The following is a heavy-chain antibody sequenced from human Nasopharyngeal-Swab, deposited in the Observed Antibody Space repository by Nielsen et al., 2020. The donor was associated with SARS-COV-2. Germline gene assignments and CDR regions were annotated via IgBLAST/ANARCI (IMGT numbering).Heavy chain of an antibody. V-gene: IGHV3-74*01. CDR2: IKSDGSST. J-gene: IGHJ4*02. Sequence: GESLKISCAASGFTFSSYWMHWVRQAPGEGLVWVARIKSDGSSTSYADSVKGRFTISRDNAKNTLYLQMNSLRAEDTAVYYCARAYYFDSWGQGTLVTVSS. CDR3: ARAYYFDS. CDR1: GFTFSSYW.